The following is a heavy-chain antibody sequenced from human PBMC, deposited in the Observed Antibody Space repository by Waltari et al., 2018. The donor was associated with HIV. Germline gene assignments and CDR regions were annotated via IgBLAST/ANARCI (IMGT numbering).Heavy chain of an antibody. J-gene: IGHJ4*02. CDR3: AKPHTAGGVGAPCYFDY. Sequence: EVQLLESGGGLVQPGGSLRLSCAASGFTFSSYAMSWVRPAPGRGLEWVSAIRGSGCSTYDADSVKGRCTSSRDNSKNTLYLQMSSLRAEDTAVYYCAKPHTAGGVGAPCYFDYWGQGTLVTVSS. D-gene: IGHD1-26*01. V-gene: IGHV3-23*01. CDR1: GFTFSSYA. CDR2: IRGSGCST.